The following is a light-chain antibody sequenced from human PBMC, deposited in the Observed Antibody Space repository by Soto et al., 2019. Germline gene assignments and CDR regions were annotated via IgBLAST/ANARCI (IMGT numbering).Light chain of an antibody. CDR1: QTISGS. Sequence: DLQLTQSPSSLSASVGDSVTITCRASQTISGSLNWYHQRPGKAPKLLIYGASTLQSGVPARFSGSGSETDFTLTISSLQHEDFATYYCQQSRTAPYSFGQGTSLEIK. J-gene: IGKJ2*03. CDR3: QQSRTAPYS. V-gene: IGKV1-39*01. CDR2: GAS.